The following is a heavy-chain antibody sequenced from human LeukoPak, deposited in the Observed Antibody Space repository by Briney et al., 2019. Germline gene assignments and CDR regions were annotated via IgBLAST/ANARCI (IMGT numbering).Heavy chain of an antibody. CDR2: ISSSSSTI. D-gene: IGHD5-24*01. Sequence: GGSLRLSCAASGFTFSSYSMNWVRQAPGKGLEWVSYISSSSSTIYYADSVKGRFTISRDNSKNTLYLQMNSLRAEDTAVYYCARGNLEMATIGVAFDIWGQGTMVTVSS. CDR1: GFTFSSYS. CDR3: ARGNLEMATIGVAFDI. J-gene: IGHJ3*02. V-gene: IGHV3-48*01.